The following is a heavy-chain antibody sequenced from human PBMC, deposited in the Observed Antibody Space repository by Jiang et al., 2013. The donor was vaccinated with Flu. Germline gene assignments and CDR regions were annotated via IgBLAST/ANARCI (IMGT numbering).Heavy chain of an antibody. CDR1: GYTFTSYG. CDR2: ISAYNGNT. Sequence: SGAEVKKPGASVKVSCKASGYTFTSYGISWVRQAPGQGLEWMGWISAYNGNTNYAQKLQGRVTMTTDTSTSTAYMELRSLRSDDTAVYYCAKTTVGRIPISSGYYPYWGQGTPGHRLL. CDR3: AKTTVGRIPISSGYYPY. V-gene: IGHV1-18*04. D-gene: IGHD3-22*01. J-gene: IGHJ4*02.